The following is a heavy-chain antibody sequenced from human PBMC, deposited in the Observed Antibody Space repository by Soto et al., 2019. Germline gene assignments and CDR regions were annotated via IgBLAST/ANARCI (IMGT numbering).Heavy chain of an antibody. V-gene: IGHV3-13*01. J-gene: IGHJ3*02. CDR2: IGTAGDT. CDR3: ARAVSSSWYYAFDI. D-gene: IGHD6-13*01. CDR1: GFTFSSYD. Sequence: GGSLRLSCAASGFTFSSYDMHWVRQATGKGLEWVSAIGTAGDTYYPGSVKGRFTISRENAKNSLYLQMNSLRAGDTAVYYCARAVSSSWYYAFDIWGQGTMVTVSS.